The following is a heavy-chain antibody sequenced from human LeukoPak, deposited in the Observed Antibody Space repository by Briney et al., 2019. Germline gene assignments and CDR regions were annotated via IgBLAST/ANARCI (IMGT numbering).Heavy chain of an antibody. J-gene: IGHJ6*02. CDR2: ISIGSSFV. V-gene: IGHV3-21*01. Sequence: GGSLRLSCAASGFAFSNYNMNWVRQAPGKGLEWVSSISIGSSFVYYTDSMRGRFTISRDDAKNSLYLQMDSLRVEDAAVYYCARDNYSREPVEYNGMDVWGQGTTVTVSS. CDR3: ARDNYSREPVEYNGMDV. CDR1: GFAFSNYN. D-gene: IGHD6-13*01.